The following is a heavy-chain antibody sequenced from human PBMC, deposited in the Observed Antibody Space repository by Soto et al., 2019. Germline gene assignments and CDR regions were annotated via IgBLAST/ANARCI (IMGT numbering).Heavy chain of an antibody. Sequence: GGSLRLSCAASGFTFSSYGMHWVRQAPGKGLEWVAVISYDGSNKYYADSVKGRFTISRDNSKNTLYLQMNSLRAEDTAVYYCAKAGIGWLRNFDYWGQGTLVTVSS. CDR1: GFTFSSYG. D-gene: IGHD5-12*01. CDR3: AKAGIGWLRNFDY. V-gene: IGHV3-30*18. J-gene: IGHJ4*02. CDR2: ISYDGSNK.